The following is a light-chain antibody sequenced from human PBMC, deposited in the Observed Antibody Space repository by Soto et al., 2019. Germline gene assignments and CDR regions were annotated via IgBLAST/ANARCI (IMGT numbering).Light chain of an antibody. CDR3: QQYDNLPIT. CDR2: DAS. V-gene: IGKV1-33*01. CDR1: QDIKNY. Sequence: DIQMTQSPSSLSTSVGDRVTITCQASQDIKNYLNWYQQKPGKAPKLLMYDASHLQTGVPPRFSGSGSGTDFTFTISSLQPEDIATYYCQQYDNLPITFGQGTRLDIK. J-gene: IGKJ5*01.